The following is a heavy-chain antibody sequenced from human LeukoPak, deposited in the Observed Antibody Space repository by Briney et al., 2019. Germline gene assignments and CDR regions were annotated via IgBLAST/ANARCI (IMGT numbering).Heavy chain of an antibody. V-gene: IGHV3-30-3*02. CDR3: AKALDGRGHWYERGADY. J-gene: IGHJ4*02. CDR2: ISYDGSNK. CDR1: GFTFSSYV. Sequence: GGSLRLSCAASGFTFSSYVIHWVRQAPGKGLEWVAVISYDGSNKIFADSVKGRFTISRNNSKNTVYLRMSSLRAEDTAIYYCAKALDGRGHWYERGADYWGQGTLVAVSS. D-gene: IGHD2-21*02.